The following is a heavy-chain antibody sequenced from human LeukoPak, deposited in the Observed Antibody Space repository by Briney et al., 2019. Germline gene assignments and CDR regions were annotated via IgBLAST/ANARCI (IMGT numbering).Heavy chain of an antibody. Sequence: ASVKVSCKASGYTFTGYYIHWVRQAPGQGLEWMGWINPNSGGTNYAQKFQGRVTMTRDTSISTAYMELSRLTSDDTAVYYCARGREVAGTVGYWGHGTLVTVSS. V-gene: IGHV1-2*02. J-gene: IGHJ4*01. D-gene: IGHD6-19*01. CDR3: ARGREVAGTVGY. CDR2: INPNSGGT. CDR1: GYTFTGYY.